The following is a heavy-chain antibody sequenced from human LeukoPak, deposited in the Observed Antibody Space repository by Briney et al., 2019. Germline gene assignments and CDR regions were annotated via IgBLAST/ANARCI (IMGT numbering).Heavy chain of an antibody. CDR1: GGSISSGDYY. Sequence: SETLSLTCTVSGGSISSGDYYWSWIRQPPGKGLEWIGYIYYSGSTYYNPSLKSRVTISVDTSKNQFSLKLSSVTAADTAVYYCARAPTSYPHRNIAAAGPFDYWGQGTLVTVSS. CDR2: IYYSGST. V-gene: IGHV4-30-4*01. CDR3: ARAPTSYPHRNIAAAGPFDY. D-gene: IGHD6-13*01. J-gene: IGHJ4*02.